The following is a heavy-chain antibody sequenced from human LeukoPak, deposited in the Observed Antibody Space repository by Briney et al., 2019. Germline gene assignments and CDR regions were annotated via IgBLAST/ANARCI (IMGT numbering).Heavy chain of an antibody. Sequence: GGSLRLSCAASGFTFSSYTMNWIRQPPGKGLEWVSNIGTSSTTIYYADSVKGRFTISRDNAKNSLYLQMNSLRADDTAVYYCARFAAGGSYYYYMDVWGKGTAVTVSS. J-gene: IGHJ6*03. CDR1: GFTFSSYT. D-gene: IGHD6-25*01. V-gene: IGHV3-48*01. CDR3: ARFAAGGSYYYYMDV. CDR2: IGTSSTTI.